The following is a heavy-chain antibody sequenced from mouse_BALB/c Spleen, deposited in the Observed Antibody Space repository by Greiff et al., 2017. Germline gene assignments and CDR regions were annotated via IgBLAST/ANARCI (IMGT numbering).Heavy chain of an antibody. CDR2: ISSGSSTI. J-gene: IGHJ2*01. V-gene: IGHV5-17*02. CDR3: ARDGISYGDY. CDR1: GFTFSSFG. Sequence: EVQLQESGGGLVQPGGSRKLSCAASGFTFSSFGMHWVRQAPEKGLEWVAYISSGSSTIYYADTVKGRFTISRDNPKNTLFLQMTSLRSEDTAMYYCARDGISYGDYWGQGTTLTVSS. D-gene: IGHD1-1*01.